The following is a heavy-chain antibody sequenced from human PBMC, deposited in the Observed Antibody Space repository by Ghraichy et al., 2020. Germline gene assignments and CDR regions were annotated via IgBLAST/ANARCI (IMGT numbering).Heavy chain of an antibody. J-gene: IGHJ3*02. Sequence: SETLSLTCTVSGGSISSGSYYWSWIRQPAGKGLEWIGRIYTSGSTNYNPSLKSRVTISVDTSKNQFSLKLSSVTAADTAVYYCARDPSDYDLNAFDIWGQGTMVTVSS. CDR2: IYTSGST. V-gene: IGHV4-61*02. CDR1: GGSISSGSYY. D-gene: IGHD3-22*01. CDR3: ARDPSDYDLNAFDI.